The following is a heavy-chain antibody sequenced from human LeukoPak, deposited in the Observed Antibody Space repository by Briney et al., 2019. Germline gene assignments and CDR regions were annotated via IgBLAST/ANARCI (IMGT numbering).Heavy chain of an antibody. CDR2: IYYSGST. CDR1: GGSISSHY. CDR3: ARDRFLEWLGWFDP. Sequence: SETLSLTCTVSGGSISSHYWSWIRQPPGKGLEWIGYIYYSGSTNYNPSLKSRVTISVDTSKNQFFLKLSSVTAADTAVYYCARDRFLEWLGWFDPWGQGTLVTVSS. D-gene: IGHD3-3*01. V-gene: IGHV4-59*11. J-gene: IGHJ5*02.